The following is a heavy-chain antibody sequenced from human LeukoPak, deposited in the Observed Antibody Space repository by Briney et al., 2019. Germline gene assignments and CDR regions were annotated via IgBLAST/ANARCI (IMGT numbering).Heavy chain of an antibody. D-gene: IGHD2-15*01. J-gene: IGHJ6*03. Sequence: GGPLRLSCAASGFTFDDYGMSWVRQAPGKGLEWVSGINWNGGSTGYADSVKGRFTISRDNAKNSLYLQMNSLRAEDTALYYCAKPYCSGGSCYSYYYYMDVWGKGTTVTVSS. CDR3: AKPYCSGGSCYSYYYYMDV. V-gene: IGHV3-20*04. CDR1: GFTFDDYG. CDR2: INWNGGST.